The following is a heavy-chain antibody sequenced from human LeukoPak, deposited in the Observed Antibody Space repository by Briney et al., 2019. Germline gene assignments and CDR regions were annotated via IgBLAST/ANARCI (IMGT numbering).Heavy chain of an antibody. V-gene: IGHV4-34*01. Sequence: SETLSLTCAVYGGSFSGYYWSWIRQPPGKGLEWIGEINHSGSTNYNPSLKSRVTISVDTSKNQFSLNLSSVTAADTAVYYCARAREYYYDSSGYYYFDYWGQGTLVTVSS. J-gene: IGHJ4*02. CDR1: GGSFSGYY. CDR3: ARAREYYYDSSGYYYFDY. D-gene: IGHD3-22*01. CDR2: INHSGST.